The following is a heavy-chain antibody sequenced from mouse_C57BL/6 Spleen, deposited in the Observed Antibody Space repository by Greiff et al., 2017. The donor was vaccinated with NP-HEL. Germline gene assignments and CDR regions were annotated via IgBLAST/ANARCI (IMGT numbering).Heavy chain of an antibody. Sequence: VKLQESGAELMKPGASVKLSCKATGYTFTGYWIEWVKQRPGHGLEWIGEILPGSGSTNYNEKFKGKATLTADTSSNTAYMQLRSLTTEDSAIYYCARVHLLLRQGYYAMDYWGQGTSVTVSS. CDR1: GYTFTGYW. D-gene: IGHD1-1*01. CDR3: ARVHLLLRQGYYAMDY. CDR2: ILPGSGST. J-gene: IGHJ4*01. V-gene: IGHV1-9*01.